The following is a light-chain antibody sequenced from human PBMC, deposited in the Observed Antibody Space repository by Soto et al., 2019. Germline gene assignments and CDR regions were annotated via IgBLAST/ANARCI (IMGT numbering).Light chain of an antibody. J-gene: IGLJ1*01. CDR3: SSYTITNHYV. V-gene: IGLV2-14*01. Sequence: QSVLTQPASVSGSLGQSITISCTGTSSDVGGYDYVSWFQQHPGKAPKLMIFEVSNRPSGVSYRFSGSKSGNTASLTISGLQAEDEADYYCSSYTITNHYVFGTGTKVTVL. CDR1: SSDVGGYDY. CDR2: EVS.